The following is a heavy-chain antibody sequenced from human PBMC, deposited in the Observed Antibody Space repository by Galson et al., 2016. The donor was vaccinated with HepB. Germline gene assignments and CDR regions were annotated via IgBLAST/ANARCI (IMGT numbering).Heavy chain of an antibody. V-gene: IGHV6-1*01. J-gene: IGHJ4*02. D-gene: IGHD5-12*01. CDR2: THYRSKWYN. CDR1: GARVSSTSAA. CDR3: ARVVGPGGYDGRFDY. Sequence: CAISGARVSSTSAAWHWIRQSPSSGIEWLGRTHYRSKWYNDYAESVKSRITLNPDTSKNQFSLQRTAVTPEYTAVYYCARVVGPGGYDGRFDYWGQGILVTVSS.